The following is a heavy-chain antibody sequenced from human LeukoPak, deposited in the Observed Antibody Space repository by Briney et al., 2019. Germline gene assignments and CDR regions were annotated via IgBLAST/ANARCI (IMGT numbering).Heavy chain of an antibody. Sequence: PGGSLRLSCAASGFTFSDYYMNWIRQAPGKGLEWVSFISSSGSTKYYADSVKGRFTIFRDIAKNSLYLQMNSLRADDTAVYYCARERTPKPYYGSGTFYRYFDYWGQGTLVTVSS. V-gene: IGHV3-11*04. CDR1: GFTFSDYY. CDR2: ISSSGSTK. J-gene: IGHJ4*02. D-gene: IGHD3-10*01. CDR3: ARERTPKPYYGSGTFYRYFDY.